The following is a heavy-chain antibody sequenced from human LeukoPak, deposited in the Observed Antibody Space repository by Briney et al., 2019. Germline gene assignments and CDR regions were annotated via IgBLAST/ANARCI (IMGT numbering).Heavy chain of an antibody. Sequence: GASVKVSCKASGYTFTSYGISWVPQAPGQGLEWMGWISAYNGNTNYAQKLQGRVTMTTDTSTSTAYMELRSLRSDDTAVYYCAIVDTTVGFDYWGQGTLVTVSS. J-gene: IGHJ4*02. CDR2: ISAYNGNT. CDR1: GYTFTSYG. D-gene: IGHD5-18*01. V-gene: IGHV1-18*04. CDR3: AIVDTTVGFDY.